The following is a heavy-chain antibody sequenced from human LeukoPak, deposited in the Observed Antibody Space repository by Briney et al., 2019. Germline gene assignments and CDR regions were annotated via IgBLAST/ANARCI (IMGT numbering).Heavy chain of an antibody. CDR2: INSGGDDT. V-gene: IGHV3-23*01. CDR3: TKGGSYAPLDY. CDR1: GFTFSNYA. Sequence: PGGSLRLSCAASGFTFSNYAMNWVRQAPGKGLEWVSAINSGGDDTVHADSVKGRLTISRDNSKNTLYLQMNSLRAEDTAIYYCTKGGSYAPLDYWGQGTLVTVSS. J-gene: IGHJ4*02. D-gene: IGHD1-26*01.